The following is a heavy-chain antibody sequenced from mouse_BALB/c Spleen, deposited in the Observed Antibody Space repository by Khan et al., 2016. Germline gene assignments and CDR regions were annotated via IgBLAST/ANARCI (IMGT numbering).Heavy chain of an antibody. J-gene: IGHJ2*01. CDR3: TEQGYYPY. CDR2: IDPANVNT. D-gene: IGHD2-3*01. Sequence: VQLKQSGAELVKPGASVKLSCTASGFNIKDTYMHWVKQRPEQGLEWIGRIDPANVNTKYDPKFQGKATITADTSSNTAYLQLSSLTSEDTAVYYCTEQGYYPYWGQGTTLTVSS. V-gene: IGHV14-3*02. CDR1: GFNIKDTY.